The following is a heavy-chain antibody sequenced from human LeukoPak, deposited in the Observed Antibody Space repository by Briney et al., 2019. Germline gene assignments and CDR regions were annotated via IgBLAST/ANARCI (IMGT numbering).Heavy chain of an antibody. CDR3: ARAPGDYYDSSGYYQYYFDF. CDR2: ISETSGNT. D-gene: IGHD3-22*01. CDR1: EFSFSSYA. V-gene: IGHV3-23*01. J-gene: IGHJ4*02. Sequence: GGSLRLSCVASEFSFSSYAMTWVRQAPGKGLEWVSTISETSGNTYYADSVKGRFTISRDNSKNTLYLQMNSLRAEDTAVYYCARAPGDYYDSSGYYQYYFDFWGQGTLVTVSS.